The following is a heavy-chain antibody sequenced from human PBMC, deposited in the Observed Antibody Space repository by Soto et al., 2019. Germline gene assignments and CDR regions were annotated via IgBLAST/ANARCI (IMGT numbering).Heavy chain of an antibody. CDR2: LFSHGHT. CDR1: GFTVSDNY. V-gene: IGHV3-53*01. D-gene: IGHD6-19*01. Sequence: GGSLRLSCAASGFTVSDNYMSWVRRAPGKGLEWVSVLFSHGHTYYAESVKGRFTISRDNSKNTLYLQMSSLRVEDTAMYYCARGRGNGWFYLDSWGQGTLVTVSS. J-gene: IGHJ4*02. CDR3: ARGRGNGWFYLDS.